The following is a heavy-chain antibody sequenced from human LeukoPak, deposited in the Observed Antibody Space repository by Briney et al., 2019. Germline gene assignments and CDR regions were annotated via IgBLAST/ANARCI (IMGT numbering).Heavy chain of an antibody. D-gene: IGHD4-17*01. CDR2: IYYSGST. Sequence: SETLSLTCTVSGGSISSYYWSWIRQPPGKGLEWIGYIYYSGSTNYNPSLKSRVTISVDTSKDQFSLKLSSVTAADTAVYYCARGAKDDYGAGDAFDIWGQGTMVTVSS. CDR3: ARGAKDDYGAGDAFDI. J-gene: IGHJ3*02. CDR1: GGSISSYY. V-gene: IGHV4-59*12.